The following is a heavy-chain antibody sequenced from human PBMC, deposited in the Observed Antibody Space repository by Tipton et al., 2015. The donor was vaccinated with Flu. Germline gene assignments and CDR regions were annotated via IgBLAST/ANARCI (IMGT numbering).Heavy chain of an antibody. D-gene: IGHD4-11*01. V-gene: IGHV4-38-2*01. CDR1: GDSVASPYF. Sequence: TLSLTCSVSGDSVASPYFWGWIRQPPGKGLEWIGNIGQSGNTYYSPSLRSRVTMSVDRSKNQFSLTLGSVTAADTAVYYCARRDYGNYVSDPKNWFDSWGQGTLVTVSS. CDR2: IGQSGNT. J-gene: IGHJ5*01. CDR3: ARRDYGNYVSDPKNWFDS.